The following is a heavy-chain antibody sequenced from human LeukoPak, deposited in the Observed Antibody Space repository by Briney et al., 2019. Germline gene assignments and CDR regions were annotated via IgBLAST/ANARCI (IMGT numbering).Heavy chain of an antibody. D-gene: IGHD1-1*01. CDR3: AKRTGTTNAFDI. CDR1: GFTFSSYG. V-gene: IGHV3-23*01. Sequence: GGSLRLSCAASGFTFSSYGMNWVRQAPGKGLEWVSAISGSGGSTYYADSVKGRFTISRDNSKNTLYLQMNSLRAEDTAVYYCAKRTGTTNAFDIWGQGTMVTVSS. J-gene: IGHJ3*02. CDR2: ISGSGGST.